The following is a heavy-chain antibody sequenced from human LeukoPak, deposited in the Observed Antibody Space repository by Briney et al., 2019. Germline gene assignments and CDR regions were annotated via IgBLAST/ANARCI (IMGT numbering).Heavy chain of an antibody. Sequence: GGSLRLSCAASGFTFSSYGMNWVRQAPGKGLEWVSYISSSGSTIYYADSVKGRFTISRDNAKNSLYLQMNSLRADDTAVYYCARAKNDFNDAFDIWGQGTMVTVSS. J-gene: IGHJ3*02. CDR1: GFTFSSYG. V-gene: IGHV3-48*03. CDR2: ISSSGSTI. CDR3: ARAKNDFNDAFDI. D-gene: IGHD1-1*01.